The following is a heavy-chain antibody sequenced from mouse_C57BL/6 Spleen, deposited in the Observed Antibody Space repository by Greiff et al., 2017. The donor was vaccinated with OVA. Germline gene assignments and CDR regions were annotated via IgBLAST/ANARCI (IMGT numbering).Heavy chain of an antibody. D-gene: IGHD3-3*01. CDR3: ARGGTLVDY. Sequence: QVQLKQPGAELVRPGSSVKLSCKASGYTFTSYWMDWVKQRPGQGLEWIGNIYPSDSETHYNQKFKDKATLTVDKSSSTAYMQLSSLTSEDSAVYYCARGGTLVDYWGQGTTLTVSS. CDR2: IYPSDSET. J-gene: IGHJ2*01. CDR1: GYTFTSYW. V-gene: IGHV1-61*01.